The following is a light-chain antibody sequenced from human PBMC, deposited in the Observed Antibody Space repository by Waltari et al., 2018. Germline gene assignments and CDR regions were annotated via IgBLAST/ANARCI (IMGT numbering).Light chain of an antibody. CDR2: WAS. V-gene: IGKV4-1*01. CDR3: QQYHSTPYT. Sequence: DIVMTQSPDSLAVSLGERATINCKSSQNVLYAFNNKNFLSWYQQKPGQPPRLLIYWASTREAGVPDRFSGSGSGADFSLTISSLQTDDAAVYYCQQYHSTPYTFGRGTKLEI. J-gene: IGKJ2*01. CDR1: QNVLYAFNNKNF.